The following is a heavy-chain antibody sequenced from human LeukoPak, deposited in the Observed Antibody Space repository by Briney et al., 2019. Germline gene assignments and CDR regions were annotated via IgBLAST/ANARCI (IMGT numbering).Heavy chain of an antibody. CDR1: GYTFTGYG. V-gene: IGHV1-18*01. D-gene: IGHD3-22*01. Sequence: ASVKVSCKASGYTFTGYGISWVRQAPGQGLEWMGWISAYNGNTNYAQKLQGRVTMTTDTSTSTAYMELRSLRSDDTAVYYCARRGQYYYDSTAYYYDDYWGQGTLVTVSS. CDR3: ARRGQYYYDSTAYYYDDY. J-gene: IGHJ4*02. CDR2: ISAYNGNT.